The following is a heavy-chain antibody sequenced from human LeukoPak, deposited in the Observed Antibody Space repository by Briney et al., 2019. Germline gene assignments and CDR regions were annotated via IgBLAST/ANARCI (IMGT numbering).Heavy chain of an antibody. CDR3: AKDLESVAATLDY. CDR1: GFTFSTYA. D-gene: IGHD6-19*01. J-gene: IGHJ4*02. CDR2: IRGSGGSA. V-gene: IGHV3-23*01. Sequence: GGSLRLSCAASGFTFSTYAMSWVRQAPGKGLEWDSVIRGSGGSAYYADSVKGRFTISRDNSKTTLYSQMNSLRAEDTAVYYCAKDLESVAATLDYWGQGTLVTVSS.